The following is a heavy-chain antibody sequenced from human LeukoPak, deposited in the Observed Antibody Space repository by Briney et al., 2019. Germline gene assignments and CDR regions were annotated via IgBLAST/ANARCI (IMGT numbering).Heavy chain of an antibody. D-gene: IGHD3-22*01. V-gene: IGHV4-39*01. CDR3: ARRRRSYYYDSSGSPGRFDP. CDR1: GGSVGSSPYY. Sequence: SETLSLTCTVSGGSVGSSPYYWAWVRQPPGRELDWIGSVSYSGRPSYTPSLEGRVTISVDTSKNQFSLKLSSVTAADTAVYYCARRRRSYYYDSSGSPGRFDPWGQGTLVTVSS. J-gene: IGHJ5*02. CDR2: VSYSGRP.